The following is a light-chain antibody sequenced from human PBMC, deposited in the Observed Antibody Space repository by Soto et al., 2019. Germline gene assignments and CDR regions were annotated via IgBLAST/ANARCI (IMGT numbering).Light chain of an antibody. CDR3: QHTVT. V-gene: IGKV3-20*01. J-gene: IGKJ4*01. CDR1: QSVSSSY. Sequence: EIVLTQSPGTLSLSPGERATLSCRASQSVSSSYLAWYQQKPGQAPRLLIYGATSRATGIPDRFSGSGSGTDFTLTISRLEPEDFAVYYCQHTVTFGGGTKVEIK. CDR2: GAT.